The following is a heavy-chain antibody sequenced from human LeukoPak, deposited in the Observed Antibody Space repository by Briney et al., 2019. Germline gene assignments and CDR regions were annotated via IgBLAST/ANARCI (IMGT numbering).Heavy chain of an antibody. CDR1: GFSFTSYG. CDR2: IRYDGSNK. D-gene: IGHD2-2*01. Sequence: GGSLRLSCAASGFSFTSYGMHWVRQAPGKGLDWLAFIRYDGSNKYYADSVKGRFTISRDNSKNTLYLQMNSLRAEDTAMYYCAKGIVIVPAVVDYWGQGTLVTVSS. CDR3: AKGIVIVPAVVDY. J-gene: IGHJ4*02. V-gene: IGHV3-30*02.